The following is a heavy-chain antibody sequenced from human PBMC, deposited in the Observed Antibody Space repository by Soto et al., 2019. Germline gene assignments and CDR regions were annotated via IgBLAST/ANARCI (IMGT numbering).Heavy chain of an antibody. J-gene: IGHJ5*02. CDR2: IRGSVGST. Sequence: GGSLRLSCAASGFTFSSYAMSWVRQAPGKGLEWVSDIRGSVGSTFYADSVKGRFTISRDNSKNTLYLQMNSLRAEDTAVYYCAKPMVRGMTWFDPWGQGTLVTVSS. V-gene: IGHV3-23*01. CDR1: GFTFSSYA. CDR3: AKPMVRGMTWFDP. D-gene: IGHD3-10*01.